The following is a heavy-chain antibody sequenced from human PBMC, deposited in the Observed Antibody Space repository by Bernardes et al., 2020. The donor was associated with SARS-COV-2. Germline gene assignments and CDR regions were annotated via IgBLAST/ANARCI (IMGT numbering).Heavy chain of an antibody. J-gene: IGHJ4*02. CDR1: GFSLSPSGMC. V-gene: IGHV2-70*11. CDR2: LDWDDDK. CDR3: ARTIRGYSYGLDY. Sequence: SGLTLLKPTQTLTLTCPFSGFSLSPSGMCVSWIRQPPGKALEWLARLDWDDDKYYSTSLKTRLTISKDTSKNQVVLTMTNMDPVDTATYYCARTIRGYSYGLDYWGQGTLVTVSS. D-gene: IGHD5-18*01.